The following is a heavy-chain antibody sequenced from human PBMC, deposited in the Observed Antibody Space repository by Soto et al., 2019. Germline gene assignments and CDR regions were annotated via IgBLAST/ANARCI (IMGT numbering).Heavy chain of an antibody. CDR2: INHSGST. CDR1: GGSFSGYS. J-gene: IGHJ4*02. Sequence: QVQLQQWGAGLLKPSETLSLTCAVYGGSFSGYSWTWIRQSPGKGLEWIGQINHSGSTTYNPSLKSRVTISLATSKNQFSLELSSVTAADTGVYYCARGLFSENYYSGGWYYFDYWGQGTLVTVSS. D-gene: IGHD1-26*01. V-gene: IGHV4-34*01. CDR3: ARGLFSENYYSGGWYYFDY.